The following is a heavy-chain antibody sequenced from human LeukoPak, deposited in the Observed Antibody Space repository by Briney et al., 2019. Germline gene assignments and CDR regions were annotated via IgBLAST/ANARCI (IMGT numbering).Heavy chain of an antibody. V-gene: IGHV1-2*02. J-gene: IGHJ4*02. CDR3: ARAPGPFHYYGSGAFDY. CDR2: INPNSGGT. D-gene: IGHD3-10*01. CDR1: GYTFTGYY. Sequence: ATVKVSCKASGYTFTGYYIHWVRQAPGQGLEWMGWINPNSGGTNYAQKFQGRVTMTRDTSISTAYMELSSLRSEDTAVYYCARAPGPFHYYGSGAFDYWGQGTLVTVSS.